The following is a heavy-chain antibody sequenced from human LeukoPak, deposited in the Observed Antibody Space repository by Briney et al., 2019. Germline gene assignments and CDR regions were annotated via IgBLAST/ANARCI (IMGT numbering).Heavy chain of an antibody. CDR2: ITADGTNK. Sequence: GGSLRLSCAASGFTFSSYEMNWFRQAPGKGLEWVSYITADGTNKYDADSVKGRFTISRDNAKNSLYLQMNSLRVDDTAIYYCAREVEWELPDYWGQGTLVTVSS. D-gene: IGHD1-26*01. J-gene: IGHJ4*02. V-gene: IGHV3-48*03. CDR3: AREVEWELPDY. CDR1: GFTFSSYE.